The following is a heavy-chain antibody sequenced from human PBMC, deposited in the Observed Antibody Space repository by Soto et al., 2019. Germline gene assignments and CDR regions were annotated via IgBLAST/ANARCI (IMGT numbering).Heavy chain of an antibody. CDR1: GCSISSGGYS. CDR3: ARVPER. Sequence: SETLSLTCAVSGCSISSGGYSWSWIRQPPGKGLEWIGYIYHSGSTYYNPSLKSRVTISVDRSKNQFSLKLSSVTAADTAVYYCARVPERWGQGTLVTVS. D-gene: IGHD2-2*01. J-gene: IGHJ4*02. V-gene: IGHV4-30-2*01. CDR2: IYHSGST.